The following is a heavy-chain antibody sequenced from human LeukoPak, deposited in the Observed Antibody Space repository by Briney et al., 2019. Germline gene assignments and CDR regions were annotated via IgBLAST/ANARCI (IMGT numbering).Heavy chain of an antibody. V-gene: IGHV4-39*07. CDR3: ARGPTVKYFDY. D-gene: IGHD4-17*01. Sequence: SETLSLTCTVSRGSISSTTYCWGWIRQPPGKGLEWIGTIYYSGSTYYNPSLKSRVTISVDTSQNQFSLKLSSVTAADTAVYYCARGPTVKYFDYWGQGTLVTVSS. CDR2: IYYSGST. CDR1: RGSISSTTYC. J-gene: IGHJ4*02.